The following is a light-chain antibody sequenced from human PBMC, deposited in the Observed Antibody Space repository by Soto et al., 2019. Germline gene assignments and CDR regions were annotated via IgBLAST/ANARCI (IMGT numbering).Light chain of an antibody. Sequence: QSALTQPPSASGSPGQSVTISCTGTSSDIGAYNYVSWFQQHPGEAPKLIISEVNKRPSGVPNRFSGSKSGNTASLTVSGLQAEDEADYYCTSYGGRDNLIFGGGTKLTGL. V-gene: IGLV2-8*01. CDR3: TSYGGRDNLI. CDR2: EVN. J-gene: IGLJ2*01. CDR1: SSDIGAYNY.